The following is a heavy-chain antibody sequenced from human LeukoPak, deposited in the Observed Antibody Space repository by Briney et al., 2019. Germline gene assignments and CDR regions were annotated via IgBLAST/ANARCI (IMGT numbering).Heavy chain of an antibody. CDR1: GGSISSSSYY. CDR2: IYYSGST. J-gene: IGHJ6*02. CDR3: ASSKMTGYYMYYYYGMDV. Sequence: SETLSLTCTVSGGSISSSSYYWGWVRQPPGKGLEWIGSIYYSGSTYYNPTLKSRVTISVDTSKNQFSLKLSSVTAADTAVYYCASSKMTGYYMYYYYGMDVWGQGTTVTVSS. D-gene: IGHD3-9*01. V-gene: IGHV4-39*07.